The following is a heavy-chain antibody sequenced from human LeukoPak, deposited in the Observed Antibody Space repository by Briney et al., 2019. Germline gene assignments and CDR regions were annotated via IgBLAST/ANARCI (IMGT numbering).Heavy chain of an antibody. CDR1: GFTFSSYW. J-gene: IGHJ6*03. Sequence: GGSLRLSCAASGFTFSSYWMSWVRQAPGKGLEWVANIKQDGSEKYYVDSVKGRFTISRDNAKNSLYLQMNSLRAVDTAVYYCAGYCSSTSCYSNYYYYMDVWGKGTTVTVSS. CDR2: IKQDGSEK. V-gene: IGHV3-7*01. CDR3: AGYCSSTSCYSNYYYYMDV. D-gene: IGHD2-2*01.